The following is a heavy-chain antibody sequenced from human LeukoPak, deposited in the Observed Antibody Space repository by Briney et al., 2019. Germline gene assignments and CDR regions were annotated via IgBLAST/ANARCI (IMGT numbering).Heavy chain of an antibody. CDR2: INPNSGGT. CDR3: ARSKGRWFGEPPQF. V-gene: IGHV1-2*02. J-gene: IGHJ4*02. D-gene: IGHD3-10*01. CDR1: GYTFTGYY. Sequence: GASVKVSCKASGYTFTGYYMHWVRQAPGQGLEWMGWINPNSGGTNYAQKFQGRVTMTRDTSISTAYMELSRLRSDDTAVYHCARSKGRWFGEPPQFWGQGTLVTVSS.